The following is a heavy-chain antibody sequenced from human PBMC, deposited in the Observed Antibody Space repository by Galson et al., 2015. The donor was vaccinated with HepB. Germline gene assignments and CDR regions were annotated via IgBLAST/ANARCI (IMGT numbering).Heavy chain of an antibody. J-gene: IGHJ6*03. Sequence: SVKVSCKASGGTFSSYAISWVRQAPGQGLEWMGGIIPIFGTANYAQKFQGRVTITADESTSTAYMELSSLRSEDTAVYYCARDSHGPNDFWSGYREYYYYYYMDVWGKGTTVTVSS. CDR3: ARDSHGPNDFWSGYREYYYYYYMDV. CDR2: IIPIFGTA. CDR1: GGTFSSYA. V-gene: IGHV1-69*13. D-gene: IGHD3-3*01.